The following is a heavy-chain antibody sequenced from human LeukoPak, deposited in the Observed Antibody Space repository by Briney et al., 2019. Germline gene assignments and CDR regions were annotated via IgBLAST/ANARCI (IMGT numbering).Heavy chain of an antibody. CDR1: GFSFSSYW. CDR2: IKTDGSST. J-gene: IGHJ5*01. CDR3: AREGYYGSAALYS. D-gene: IGHD3-10*01. Sequence: GGSLRLSCAASGFSFSSYWMHWVRQAPGKGLVCVSRIKTDGSSTSYADSVKGRFTISRDNAKNTLYLQMNSLRAEDTAVYYCAREGYYGSAALYSWGHGTLVTVS. V-gene: IGHV3-74*01.